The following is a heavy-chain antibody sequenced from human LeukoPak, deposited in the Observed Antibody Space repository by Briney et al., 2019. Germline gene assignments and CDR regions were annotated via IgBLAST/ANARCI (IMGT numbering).Heavy chain of an antibody. Sequence: GGSLGLSCAASGFTFSSYAMSWVRQAPGKGLVWVSRLDSRGGSTAYADSVKGRFTISRDNAKNTLYLQMNSLKVEDTAVYYCAKAYDYGNWFDPWGQGTLVIVSS. CDR3: AKAYDYGNWFDP. V-gene: IGHV3-74*01. CDR2: LDSRGGST. J-gene: IGHJ5*02. D-gene: IGHD4/OR15-4a*01. CDR1: GFTFSSYA.